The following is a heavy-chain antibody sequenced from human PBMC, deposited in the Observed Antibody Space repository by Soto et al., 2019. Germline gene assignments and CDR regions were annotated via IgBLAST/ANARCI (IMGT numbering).Heavy chain of an antibody. Sequence: KGLEWMGIIYPGDSDTRYSPSFQGQVTISADKSISTAYLQWSSLKASDTAMYYCARHDSSGWNYYYMDVWGKGTTVTVSS. CDR3: ARHDSSGWNYYYMDV. CDR2: IYPGDSDT. V-gene: IGHV5-51*01. J-gene: IGHJ6*03. D-gene: IGHD6-19*01.